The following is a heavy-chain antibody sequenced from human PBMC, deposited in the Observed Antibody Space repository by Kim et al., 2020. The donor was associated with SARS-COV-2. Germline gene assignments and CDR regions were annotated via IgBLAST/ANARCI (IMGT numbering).Heavy chain of an antibody. V-gene: IGHV3-23*03. CDR2: IYSGGSST. J-gene: IGHJ6*02. CDR1: GFTFSSYA. CDR3: AKDGGMTVVATIWESVSFGMDV. D-gene: IGHD5-12*01. Sequence: GGSLRLSCAASGFTFSSYAMSWVRQAPGKGLEWVSVIYSGGSSTYYADSVKGRFTISRDNSKNTLYLQMNSLRAEDTAVYYCAKDGGMTVVATIWESVSFGMDVWGQGTTVTVSS.